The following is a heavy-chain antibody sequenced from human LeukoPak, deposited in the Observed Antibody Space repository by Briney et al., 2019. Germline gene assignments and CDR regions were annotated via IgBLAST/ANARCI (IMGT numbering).Heavy chain of an antibody. D-gene: IGHD3-10*01. CDR3: VMVRGTPLAWFDP. Sequence: SETLSLTSAVSGGSISSSNWWSWVRQPPGKGLEWIGEIYHSGSTNYNPSLKSRVTISVDKSKNQFSLKLSSVTAADTAVYYCVMVRGTPLAWFDPWGQGTLVTVSS. J-gene: IGHJ5*02. CDR2: IYHSGST. CDR1: GGSISSSNW. V-gene: IGHV4-4*02.